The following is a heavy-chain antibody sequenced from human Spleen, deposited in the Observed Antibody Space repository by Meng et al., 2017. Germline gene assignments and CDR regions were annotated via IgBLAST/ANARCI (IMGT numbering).Heavy chain of an antibody. CDR2: LCYSGST. CDR3: ARRVHDGRHYHYFDY. V-gene: IGHV4-39*01. J-gene: IGHJ4*02. D-gene: IGHD3-16*01. Sequence: QPQLQESGPGLVKPSETLSLTCTVSGGSISSSDYCWGWIRQPPGKGLEWIGSLCYSGSTYYNPSLKSRVTISVDTSKNQFSLRLTSVTAADTAVYFCARRVHDGRHYHYFDYWGQGALVTVSS. CDR1: GGSISSSDYC.